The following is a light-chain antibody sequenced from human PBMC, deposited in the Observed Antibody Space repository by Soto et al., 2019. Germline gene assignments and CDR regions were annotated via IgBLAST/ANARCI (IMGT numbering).Light chain of an antibody. CDR2: GAS. J-gene: IGKJ1*01. V-gene: IGKV3-20*01. Sequence: EVVLTQSPGTLSLSPGERATPSCRASQSVTSGSLAWYQQKPGQAPRLLIYGASSRATGIPDRFSGSGSGTDFTLTISRLEPEDFAVYYCQDYGSSRTFGQGTKVDIK. CDR3: QDYGSSRT. CDR1: QSVTSGS.